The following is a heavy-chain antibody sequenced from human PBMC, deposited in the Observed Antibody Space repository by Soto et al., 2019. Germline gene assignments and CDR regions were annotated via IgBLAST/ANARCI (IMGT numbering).Heavy chain of an antibody. J-gene: IGHJ3*01. D-gene: IGHD6-19*01. V-gene: IGHV1-58*01. CDR1: GVTFSGSA. CDR3: AAVSSSGWYWNAFDF. Sequence: QIHLVQSGPEVKKPGTSVRVSCKASGVTFSGSAVQWVRQARGQRPEWIGWIVVGRGNTNYAQIFKERFTITWDKSKNTTYMDLSSLTSEETAVYYCAAVSSSGWYWNAFDFWGQGTMVSVS. CDR2: IVVGRGNT.